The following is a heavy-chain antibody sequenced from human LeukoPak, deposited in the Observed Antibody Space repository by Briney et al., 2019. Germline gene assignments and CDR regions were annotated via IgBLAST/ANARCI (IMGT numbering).Heavy chain of an antibody. CDR2: IRSKDYGGTS. D-gene: IGHD2-2*01. V-gene: IGHV3-49*03. J-gene: IGHJ6*03. CDR1: GITFGDYA. CDR3: ARDRGYCRGTTCYAYYMDV. Sequence: GGSLRLSCTVSGITFGDYALSWIRQAPGKGLEWVGFIRSKDYGGTSEYATSVKGRFTISRDDSKSIAYLQMNSLRAEDTAVYYCARDRGYCRGTTCYAYYMDVWGKGTTVTVSS.